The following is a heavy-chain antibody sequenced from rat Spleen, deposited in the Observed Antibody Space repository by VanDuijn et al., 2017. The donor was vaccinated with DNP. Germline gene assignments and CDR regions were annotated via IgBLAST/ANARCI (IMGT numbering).Heavy chain of an antibody. D-gene: IGHD1-7*01. CDR3: ARRRYGYGLFDY. CDR1: GFTFSNYY. Sequence: EVKLVESGGGLVQPGRSLKLSCAASGFTFSNYYMAWVRQAPKKGLEWVASITAGGEYTYSPDSVKGRFTISRDTAKSTLYLQMNSLRSEDTATYYCARRRYGYGLFDYWGQGVMVTVSS. V-gene: IGHV5-25*01. CDR2: ITAGGEYT. J-gene: IGHJ2*01.